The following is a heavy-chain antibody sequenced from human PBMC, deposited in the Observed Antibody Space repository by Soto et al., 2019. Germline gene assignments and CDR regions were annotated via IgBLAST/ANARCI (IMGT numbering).Heavy chain of an antibody. V-gene: IGHV1-18*01. CDR1: RYNYTCYR. J-gene: IGHJ4*02. CDR3: ARVGIAAAGTSFDY. D-gene: IGHD6-13*01. CDR2: SSVYKGNT. Sequence: ASVKVSRMPSRYNYTCYRISRVRQAPGQGLEWMGGSSVYKGNTAYAPKLQGRFTMTTDTSTSTAYRELRSVRSDATAVYHCARVGIAAAGTSFDYWGEGTLVTVSS.